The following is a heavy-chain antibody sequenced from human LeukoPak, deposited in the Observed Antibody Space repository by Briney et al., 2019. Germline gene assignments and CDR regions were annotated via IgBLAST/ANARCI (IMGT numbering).Heavy chain of an antibody. J-gene: IGHJ3*02. CDR1: GGSISSYY. V-gene: IGHV4-59*01. Sequence: SETLSLTCTVSGGSISSYYWSWIRQPPGKGLEWIGYIYYSGSTNYNPSLKSRVTISVDTSKNQFSLKLSSVTAADTAVYYCARGFGDLSHAFDIWGQGTMVTVSS. CDR3: ARGFGDLSHAFDI. CDR2: IYYSGST. D-gene: IGHD3-16*01.